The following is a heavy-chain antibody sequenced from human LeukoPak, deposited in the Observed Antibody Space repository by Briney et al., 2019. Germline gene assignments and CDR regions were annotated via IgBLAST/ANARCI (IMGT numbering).Heavy chain of an antibody. J-gene: IGHJ4*01. Sequence: PSETLSLTCTVSGGSITSETNYWSWIRQPAGKGLEWIGRFYTSGKTYYHPSLQSRVTISLDTSKNQISLRLDSVTATDTAVFYCARESIGVVGTSLLDYWGHGTLVTVSS. CDR3: ARESIGVVGTSLLDY. V-gene: IGHV4-61*02. CDR2: FYTSGKT. CDR1: GGSITSETNY. D-gene: IGHD6-19*01.